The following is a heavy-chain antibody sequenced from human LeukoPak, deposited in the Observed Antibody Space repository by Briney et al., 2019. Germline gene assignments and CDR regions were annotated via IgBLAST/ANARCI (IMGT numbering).Heavy chain of an antibody. CDR1: GFTVSSNY. J-gene: IGHJ5*02. Sequence: GGSLRLSCAASGFTVSSNYLSWVRQAPGKGLEWVSFIYSGGRTYYADSVKDRFTISRDNSKNTLYLQMNSLRAEDTAVYYCARDGRGENWFDPWGQGTLVTVSS. V-gene: IGHV3-53*01. D-gene: IGHD3-10*01. CDR2: IYSGGRT. CDR3: ARDGRGENWFDP.